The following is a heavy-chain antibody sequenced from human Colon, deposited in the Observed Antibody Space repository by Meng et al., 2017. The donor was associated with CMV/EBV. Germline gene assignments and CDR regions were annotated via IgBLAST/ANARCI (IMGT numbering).Heavy chain of an antibody. CDR3: ARASNSSFDP. Sequence: GGSLRLSCAASGFTFSTYDMSWVRQAPGKGLEWVSDITASGGSSYYADSVKGRFTLSRDNSKNTLYLQMNSLRGDDTAVYYCARASNSSFDPWGQGTWVTVSS. J-gene: IGHJ5*02. CDR2: ITASGGSS. D-gene: IGHD4-11*01. V-gene: IGHV3-23*01. CDR1: GFTFSTYD.